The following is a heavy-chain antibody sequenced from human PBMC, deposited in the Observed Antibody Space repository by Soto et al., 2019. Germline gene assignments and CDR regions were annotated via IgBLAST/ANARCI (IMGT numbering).Heavy chain of an antibody. CDR2: INHSGNT. V-gene: IGHV4-34*01. Sequence: SETLSLTCAVYGGSFSGYYWSWIRQPPGKGLEWIGEINHSGNTNYNPSLKSRVTISVDTSKNQFSLKLSSVTAADTAVYYCARGRRAIFGVSYYYYGMDVWGQGTTVTVSS. D-gene: IGHD3-3*01. J-gene: IGHJ6*02. CDR3: ARGRRAIFGVSYYYYGMDV. CDR1: GGSFSGYY.